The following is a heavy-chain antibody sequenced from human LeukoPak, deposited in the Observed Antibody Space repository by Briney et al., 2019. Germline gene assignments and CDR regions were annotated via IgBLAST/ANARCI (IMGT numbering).Heavy chain of an antibody. D-gene: IGHD3-3*01. V-gene: IGHV1-69*04. Sequence: SVKVSCKASGGTFSSYAISWVRQAPGQGLEWMGRIIPIFGIANYAQKFQGRVTITADKSTSTAYMELSSLSSEDTAVYYCAREASGSNYDFWSGYSEWFDPWGQGTLVTVSS. CDR2: IIPIFGIA. J-gene: IGHJ5*02. CDR1: GGTFSSYA. CDR3: AREASGSNYDFWSGYSEWFDP.